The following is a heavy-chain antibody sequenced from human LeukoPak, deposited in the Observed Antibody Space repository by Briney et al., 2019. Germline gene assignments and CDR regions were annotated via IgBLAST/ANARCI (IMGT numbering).Heavy chain of an antibody. CDR3: ARALMVRGVRTFDI. V-gene: IGHV3-74*01. Sequence: GGSLRLSCAASGFTFSSYWLHWVRQAPGKGLVWVSRINTDGSSTSYADSVKGRFTISRDNAKNTLYLQMNGLRAEDTAVYYCARALMVRGVRTFDIWGQGTMVTVSS. J-gene: IGHJ3*02. D-gene: IGHD3-10*01. CDR2: INTDGSST. CDR1: GFTFSSYW.